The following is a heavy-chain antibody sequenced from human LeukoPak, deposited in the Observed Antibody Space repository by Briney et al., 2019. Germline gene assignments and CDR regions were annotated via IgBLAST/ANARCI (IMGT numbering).Heavy chain of an antibody. CDR3: AQELASTVGDAFDI. V-gene: IGHV3-23*01. D-gene: IGHD4-17*01. CDR1: GFTFSNYW. Sequence: PGGSLRLSCAASGFTFSNYWMSWVRQAPGKGLEWVSGISGSGDSTYYADSVKGRFTISRDTSKNTLYLQMNSLRAEDTAVYYCAQELASTVGDAFDIWGQGTMVTVSS. J-gene: IGHJ3*02. CDR2: ISGSGDST.